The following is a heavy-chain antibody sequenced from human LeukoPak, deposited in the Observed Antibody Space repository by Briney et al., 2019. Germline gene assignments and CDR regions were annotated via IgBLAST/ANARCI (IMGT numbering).Heavy chain of an antibody. CDR3: ARGRYYFDY. J-gene: IGHJ4*02. V-gene: IGHV4-39*07. CDR2: ICYSGST. CDR1: GGSINSNTYY. Sequence: PSETLSLTCTVSGGSINSNTYYWGWIRQSPGKGLEWIGSICYSGSTYYNPSLKSRVTISVDTSKNQFSLKLSSVTAADTAVYYCARGRYYFDYWGQGTLVTVSS.